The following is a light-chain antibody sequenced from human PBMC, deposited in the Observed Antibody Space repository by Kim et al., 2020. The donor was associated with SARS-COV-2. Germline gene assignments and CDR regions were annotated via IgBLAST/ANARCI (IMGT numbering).Light chain of an antibody. J-gene: IGLJ3*02. Sequence: GRSITISSTGTSSDVGGYNLVSWYQQHPGKAPKLMIYEVSKRPSGVSNRFSGSKSGNTASLTISGLQAEDEADYYCCSYAGSSTWVFGGGTQLTVL. CDR3: CSYAGSSTWV. V-gene: IGLV2-23*02. CDR2: EVS. CDR1: SSDVGGYNL.